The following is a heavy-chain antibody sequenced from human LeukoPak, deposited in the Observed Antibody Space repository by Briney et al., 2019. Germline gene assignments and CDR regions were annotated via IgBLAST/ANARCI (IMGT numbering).Heavy chain of an antibody. Sequence: GAPLKASCKASGYTFTRYDINSVRPATGQGLEWMGWMNPNSGNTGYAQKFQGRVTITRNTSISTAYMELSSLRSEDTAVYYCARGDLETGDLDYWGQGTLVTVSS. CDR3: ARGDLETGDLDY. CDR1: GYTFTRYD. CDR2: MNPNSGNT. J-gene: IGHJ4*02. V-gene: IGHV1-8*03. D-gene: IGHD7-27*01.